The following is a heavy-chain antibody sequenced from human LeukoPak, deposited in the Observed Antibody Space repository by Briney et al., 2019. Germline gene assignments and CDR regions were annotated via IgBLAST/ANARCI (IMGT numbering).Heavy chain of an antibody. CDR1: GGSFSGYY. J-gene: IGHJ1*01. V-gene: IGHV4-34*01. CDR3: ARGGRVVLRRRDFQH. CDR2: INHSGST. Sequence: PSETLSLTCAVYGGSFSGYYWSWIRQPPGKGLEWIGEINHSGSTNYNPSLKSRVTISVDTSKNQFSLKLSSVTAADTAVYYCARGGRVVLRRRDFQHWGQGTLVTVSS. D-gene: IGHD3-16*01.